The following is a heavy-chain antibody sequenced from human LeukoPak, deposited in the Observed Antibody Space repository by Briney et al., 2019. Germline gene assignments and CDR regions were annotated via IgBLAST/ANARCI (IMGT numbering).Heavy chain of an antibody. V-gene: IGHV1-24*01. Sequence: ASVKVSCKVSGYTLTELSMHWVRQAPGKGLEWMGGFDPEDGETIYAQKFQGRVTMTEDTSTDTAYMELSTLRSDDTAVYYSALIGDHAWFDPWGQGTLVTVSS. J-gene: IGHJ5*02. CDR3: ALIGDHAWFDP. CDR2: FDPEDGET. CDR1: GYTLTELS. D-gene: IGHD3-10*01.